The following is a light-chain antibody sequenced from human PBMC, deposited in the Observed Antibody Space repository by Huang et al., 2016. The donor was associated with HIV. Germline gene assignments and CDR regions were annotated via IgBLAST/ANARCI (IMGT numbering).Light chain of an antibody. CDR1: QSLLDRDDGYTH. V-gene: IGKV2-40*01. J-gene: IGKJ2*01. CDR3: MQRIEFPYT. CDR2: TLS. Sequence: IVMTQTPLSLPVTPGEPASISCRSSQSLLDRDDGYTHLDWYLQKPGPSPQLLIYTLSYPASGVPDRFSGSGSGTDFTLKISRVEAEDVGIYYCMQRIEFPYTFGQGTKLDIK.